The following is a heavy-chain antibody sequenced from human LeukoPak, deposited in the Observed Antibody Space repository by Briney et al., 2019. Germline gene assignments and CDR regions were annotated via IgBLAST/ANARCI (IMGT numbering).Heavy chain of an antibody. Sequence: GGSLRLYCAASGFTFGSYEMNWVRQAPGKGLEWVSYISSRGSTIYYADSVKGRFTISRDNAKNSLYLQMNSLRAEDTAVYYCARDTSPPGYGDYVIYYYYGMDVWGQGTTVTVSS. D-gene: IGHD4-17*01. V-gene: IGHV3-48*03. CDR1: GFTFGSYE. CDR3: ARDTSPPGYGDYVIYYYYGMDV. J-gene: IGHJ6*02. CDR2: ISSRGSTI.